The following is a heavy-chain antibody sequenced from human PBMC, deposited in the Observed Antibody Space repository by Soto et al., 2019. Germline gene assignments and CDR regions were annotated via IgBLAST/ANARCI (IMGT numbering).Heavy chain of an antibody. D-gene: IGHD3-3*01. J-gene: IGHJ4*02. Sequence: SETXSLTCYFSGGSLSGYSWNWIRQPPGKGLEWIGEINHRGATVYNPSLKSRLTMSADSSKNQFSLKMKSVTSADTALYYCARRFLEWKNTFYFDSWGQGTLVTVSS. CDR2: INHRGAT. CDR3: ARRFLEWKNTFYFDS. V-gene: IGHV4-34*01. CDR1: GGSLSGYS.